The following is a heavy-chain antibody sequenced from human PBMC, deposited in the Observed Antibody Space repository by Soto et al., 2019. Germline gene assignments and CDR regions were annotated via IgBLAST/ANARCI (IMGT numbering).Heavy chain of an antibody. CDR2: IIPIFGTE. CDR3: AGGYDIFTGP. D-gene: IGHD3-9*01. V-gene: IGHV1-69*01. CDR1: GGTFSSYA. Sequence: QVQLVQSVAEVKKPGSSVKGSWKASGGTFSSYAISWVRQAPGQGLEWMGGIIPIFGTENYAQKFQGRVTITADDSTSTAYLELSSLRSEDTAVYYCAGGYDIFTGPWGQGTLVTVSS. J-gene: IGHJ5*02.